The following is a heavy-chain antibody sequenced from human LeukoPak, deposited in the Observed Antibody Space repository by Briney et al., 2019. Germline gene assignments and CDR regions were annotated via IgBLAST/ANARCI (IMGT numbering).Heavy chain of an antibody. Sequence: NPSETLSLTCIVSGGSFSSYYWSWIRQSAGKGLAWIGRIYTSGSTNYNPSLKSRVTISVDTSKNQFSLKLTSVTAADTAVYYCARGPQISGFNSLHSLGQGTLVTVSS. CDR2: IYTSGST. V-gene: IGHV4-4*07. D-gene: IGHD1-14*01. CDR3: ARGPQISGFNSLHS. CDR1: GGSFSSYY. J-gene: IGHJ4*02.